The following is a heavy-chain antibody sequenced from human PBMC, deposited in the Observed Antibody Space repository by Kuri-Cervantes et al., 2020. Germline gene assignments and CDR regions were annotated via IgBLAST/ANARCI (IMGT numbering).Heavy chain of an antibody. CDR1: GFTFSIYS. Sequence: GESLKISCEASGFTFSIYSMNWVRQAPGKGLEWVSYIGHSNTISYADSVKGRFTASRDNAKNSLHLQMNSLRAEDTAVYYCAREAGSGYDLAYWGQGTLVTVSS. CDR2: IGHSNTI. V-gene: IGHV3-48*01. CDR3: AREAGSGYDLAY. D-gene: IGHD5-12*01. J-gene: IGHJ4*02.